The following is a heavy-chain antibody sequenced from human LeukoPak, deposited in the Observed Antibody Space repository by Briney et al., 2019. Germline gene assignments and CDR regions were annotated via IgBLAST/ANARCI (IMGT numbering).Heavy chain of an antibody. Sequence: APVKVSCKASGYTFTSYYMHWVRQAPGQGLEWMGIINPSGGSTSYAQKFQGRVTMTRDTSTSTVYMELSSLRSEDTAVYYCVGRVLAAFDIWGQGTMVTVSS. CDR1: GYTFTSYY. CDR2: INPSGGST. V-gene: IGHV1-46*01. J-gene: IGHJ3*02. D-gene: IGHD5/OR15-5a*01. CDR3: VGRVLAAFDI.